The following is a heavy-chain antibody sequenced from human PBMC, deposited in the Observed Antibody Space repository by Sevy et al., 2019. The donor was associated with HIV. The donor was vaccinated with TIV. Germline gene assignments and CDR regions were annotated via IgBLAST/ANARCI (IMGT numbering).Heavy chain of an antibody. Sequence: SETLSLTCAVYGGSFSGYYWSWIRQPPGKGLEWIGEINHSGSTNYNPSLKSRVTISVDTSKNQFSLKLSSVTAADTAVYYCARGRRYCSSTSCLPVGNWFDPWGQGTLVTVSS. CDR1: GGSFSGYY. CDR2: INHSGST. D-gene: IGHD2-2*01. V-gene: IGHV4-34*01. J-gene: IGHJ5*02. CDR3: ARGRRYCSSTSCLPVGNWFDP.